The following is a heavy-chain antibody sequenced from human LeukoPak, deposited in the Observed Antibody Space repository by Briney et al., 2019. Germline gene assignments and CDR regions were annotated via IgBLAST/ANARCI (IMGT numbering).Heavy chain of an antibody. CDR2: INHSGST. D-gene: IGHD3-22*01. Sequence: SETLSLTCAVYGGSFSGYYWSWIRQPPGKGLEWIGEINHSGSTNYNPSLKSRVTISVDTSKNQFSLKLSSVTAADTAVYYCARAPDYYDSSGYYPAFDYWGQGTLVTVSS. V-gene: IGHV4-34*01. CDR1: GGSFSGYY. CDR3: ARAPDYYDSSGYYPAFDY. J-gene: IGHJ4*02.